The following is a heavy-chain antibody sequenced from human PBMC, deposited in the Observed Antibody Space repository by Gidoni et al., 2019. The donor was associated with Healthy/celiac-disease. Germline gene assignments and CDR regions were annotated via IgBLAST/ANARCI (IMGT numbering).Heavy chain of an antibody. CDR1: GVTFLGYV. V-gene: IGHV3-33*06. D-gene: IGHD3-22*01. CDR2: IWYDGSNK. CDR3: ANEEVDDSSGYYQYYFDY. J-gene: IGHJ4*02. Sequence: QVRLVSSGGGVLQPERPLRLSSAASGVTFLGYVMHWVRQGPGKGLEWVAVIWYDGSNKYYADSVKGRFTISRDNAKNTLYLQMNSLRAEDTAVYYCANEEVDDSSGYYQYYFDYWGQGTLVTVSS.